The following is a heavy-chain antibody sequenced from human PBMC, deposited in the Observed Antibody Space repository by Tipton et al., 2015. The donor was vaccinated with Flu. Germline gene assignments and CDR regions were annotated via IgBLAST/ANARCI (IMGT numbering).Heavy chain of an antibody. Sequence: SLRLSCVASGFTFRNYAMSWVRQAPGKGLEWVSGIVGSGTTYYADSVRGRFTIARDNSKNTVYLQMNSLRVEDTAVYYCARDLKWSSAYYNPFGYWGQGTLVTVSS. D-gene: IGHD3-22*01. CDR3: ARDLKWSSAYYNPFGY. J-gene: IGHJ4*02. V-gene: IGHV3-23*01. CDR2: IVGSGTT. CDR1: GFTFRNYA.